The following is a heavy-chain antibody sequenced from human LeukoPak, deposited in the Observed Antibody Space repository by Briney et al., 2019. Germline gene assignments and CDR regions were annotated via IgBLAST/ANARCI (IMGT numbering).Heavy chain of an antibody. CDR1: GYTFTPHH. Sequence: GASVKVFYRASGYTFTPHHRLWVRQAPGQGLEWMGWINPNSGGTNYAQNFQGRVTMARDTSISTVYMDLCSLGSDDTAVYYCARDGEYGTGIYWRGCCDYWGQGIQVTVSS. V-gene: IGHV1-2*02. D-gene: IGHD3-10*01. CDR3: ARDGEYGTGIYWRGCCDY. J-gene: IGHJ4*02. CDR2: INPNSGGT.